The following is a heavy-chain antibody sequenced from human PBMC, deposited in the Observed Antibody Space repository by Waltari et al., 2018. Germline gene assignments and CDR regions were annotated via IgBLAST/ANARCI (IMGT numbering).Heavy chain of an antibody. Sequence: EVQLVESGGGLVPPGGSGSLSCTASGFTFTNYWMHWVRQAPGKGRVWVSRINSDATTTNYADSVKGRFTISRDNAKNTVSLQMNSLTVEDTAVYYCSANFQHWGQGTLVTVSS. CDR1: GFTFTNYW. D-gene: IGHD6-25*01. V-gene: IGHV3-74*01. CDR2: INSDATTT. J-gene: IGHJ1*01. CDR3: SANFQH.